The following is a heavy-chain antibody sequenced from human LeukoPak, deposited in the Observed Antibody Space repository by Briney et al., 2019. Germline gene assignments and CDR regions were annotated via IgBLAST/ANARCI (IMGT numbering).Heavy chain of an antibody. V-gene: IGHV3-7*01. J-gene: IGHJ4*02. CDR1: GFTFSSYW. D-gene: IGHD3-22*01. CDR3: ARGLGGVNYYDSSSYYYGYYFDY. CDR2: IKNGGREY. Sequence: GGTLCLTCAASGFTFSSYWMSWVAQGPGKELEWVANIKNGGREYSYKDSGKGRFTIYRDNAKNSLYLQMHSLRAEDTAVYYCARGLGGVNYYDSSSYYYGYYFDYWGQGTRVSVSS.